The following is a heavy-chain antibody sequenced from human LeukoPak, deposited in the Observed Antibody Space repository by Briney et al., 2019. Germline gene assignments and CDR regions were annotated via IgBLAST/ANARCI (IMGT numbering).Heavy chain of an antibody. J-gene: IGHJ4*02. CDR1: GYTFTGYH. V-gene: IGHV1-2*02. CDR3: ADEFGLKWLAD. CDR2: INPNSGGT. D-gene: IGHD6-19*01. Sequence: GASVKVSCKASGYTFTGYHMHWVRQAPGQGLEWMGWINPNSGGTKYAQKFQGRVTMTRDTSISTAYMELSRLRSDDTAVYYCADEFGLKWLADWGQGTLVTVSS.